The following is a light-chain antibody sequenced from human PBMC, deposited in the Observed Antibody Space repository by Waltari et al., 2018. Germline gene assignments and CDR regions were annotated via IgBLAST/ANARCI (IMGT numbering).Light chain of an antibody. CDR2: DAY. CDR1: QDISNY. Sequence: DIQMTQYTSSLSATAGYRCTITCQASQDISNYLNWYQQKPWNGPKLLIYDAYNLETGVPSRFSGSGSGTDFTFTISSLQPEDIATYYCQQYDNLPFTFGPGTKVDIK. V-gene: IGKV1-33*01. CDR3: QQYDNLPFT. J-gene: IGKJ3*01.